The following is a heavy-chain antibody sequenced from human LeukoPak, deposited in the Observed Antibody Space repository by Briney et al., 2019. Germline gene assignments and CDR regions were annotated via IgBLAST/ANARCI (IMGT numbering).Heavy chain of an antibody. V-gene: IGHV3-23*01. CDR2: ISGSGGST. CDR1: GFTFSSYA. J-gene: IGHJ6*02. D-gene: IGHD1-26*01. CDR3: AREGEHYVGVEYYYYGMDV. Sequence: GGSLRLSCAASGFTFSSYAVSWVRQAPGKGLEWVSAISGSGGSTYYADSVKGRFTISRDNSKNTLYLQMNSLRAEDTAVYYCAREGEHYVGVEYYYYGMDVWGQGTTVTVSS.